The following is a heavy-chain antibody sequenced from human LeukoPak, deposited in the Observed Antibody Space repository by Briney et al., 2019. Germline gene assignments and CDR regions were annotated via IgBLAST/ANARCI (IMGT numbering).Heavy chain of an antibody. V-gene: IGHV4-4*09. D-gene: IGHD3-10*01. CDR1: GGSISSYY. Sequence: PSETLSLTCTVSGGSISSYYWSWIRQPPGKGLEWIGYIYTSGSTNYNPSLKSRVTISVDTSKNQFSLKLSSVTAADTAVYYCARGLPPHYYGSGSYYNRWGQGTLVTVSS. J-gene: IGHJ4*02. CDR2: IYTSGST. CDR3: ARGLPPHYYGSGSYYNR.